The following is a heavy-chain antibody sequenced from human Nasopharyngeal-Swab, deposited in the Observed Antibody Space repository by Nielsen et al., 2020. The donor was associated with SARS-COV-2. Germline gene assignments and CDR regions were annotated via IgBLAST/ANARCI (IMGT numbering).Heavy chain of an antibody. CDR3: ARSGRITIFGVFINYYYYYMDV. J-gene: IGHJ6*03. Sequence: WVRQAPGQGLEWMGIINPTGGSTSYAQKFQGRVTMTRDTSTSTVYMELSSLRSEDTAVYYCARSGRITIFGVFINYYYYYMDVWGKGTTVTVSS. CDR2: INPTGGST. D-gene: IGHD3-3*01. V-gene: IGHV1-46*01.